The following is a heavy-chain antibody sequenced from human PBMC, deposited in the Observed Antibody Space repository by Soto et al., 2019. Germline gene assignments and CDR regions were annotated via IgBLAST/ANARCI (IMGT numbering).Heavy chain of an antibody. CDR1: GGSTSSDNY. V-gene: IGHV4-30-4*01. D-gene: IGHD3-22*01. CDR3: ARDSGNYYDSSGYTDFDY. J-gene: IGHJ4*02. CDR2: IYYSGNT. Sequence: SETLSLTCTVSGGSTSSDNYWSWIRQPPGKGLEWIGHIYYSGNTDYNPSLKSRVTISVDTSKNQFSLKLSSVTAADTAVYYCARDSGNYYDSSGYTDFDYWGQGTLVTVSS.